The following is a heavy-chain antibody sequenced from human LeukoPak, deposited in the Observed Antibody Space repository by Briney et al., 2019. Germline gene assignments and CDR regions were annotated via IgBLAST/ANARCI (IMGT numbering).Heavy chain of an antibody. D-gene: IGHD3-10*01. CDR2: ISGSGGST. Sequence: GGSLRLSCAASGFTFSSYAMSWVRQAPGKGLEWVLAISGSGGSTYYADSVKGRFTISRDNSKNTLYLQMNSLRAEDTAVYYCALWFGELVDYWGQGTLVTVSS. CDR1: GFTFSSYA. CDR3: ALWFGELVDY. J-gene: IGHJ4*02. V-gene: IGHV3-23*01.